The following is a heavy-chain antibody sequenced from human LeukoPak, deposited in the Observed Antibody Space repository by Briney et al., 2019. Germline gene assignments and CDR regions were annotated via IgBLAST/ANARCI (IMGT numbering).Heavy chain of an antibody. CDR3: AKDTAYSGSYSYYFDY. CDR1: GFTFSSYG. D-gene: IGHD1-26*01. V-gene: IGHV3-30*18. CDR2: ISYDGSNK. J-gene: IGHJ4*02. Sequence: GGSLILSCAASGFTFSSYGMHWVRQAPGKGLEWVAVISYDGSNKYYANSVKGRFTISRDNSKNTLYLQMNSLRAEDTAVYYCAKDTAYSGSYSYYFDYWGQGTLVTVSS.